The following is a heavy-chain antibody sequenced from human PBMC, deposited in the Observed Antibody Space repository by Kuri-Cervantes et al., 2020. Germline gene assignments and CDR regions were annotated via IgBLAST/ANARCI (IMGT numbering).Heavy chain of an antibody. CDR1: GFTFSNAW. CDR2: IKSKTDGGTT. V-gene: IGHV3-15*01. Sequence: GGSLRLSCAAPGFTFSNAWMSWVRQAPGKGLEWVGRIKSKTDGGTTDYAAPVKGRFTISRDDSKNTLYLQMNSLKTEDTATYYCAHSFGGWFDPRGQGTLVTVSS. D-gene: IGHD3-10*01. CDR3: AHSFGGWFDP. J-gene: IGHJ5*02.